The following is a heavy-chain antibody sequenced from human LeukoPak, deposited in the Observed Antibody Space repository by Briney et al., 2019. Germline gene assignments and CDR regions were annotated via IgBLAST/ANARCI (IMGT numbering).Heavy chain of an antibody. V-gene: IGHV1-69*05. CDR3: ARVGSLHGSGSYYPYDY. J-gene: IGHJ4*02. CDR1: GGTFSSYA. D-gene: IGHD3-10*01. CDR2: IIPIFGTA. Sequence: ASVKVSCKASGGTFSSYAISWVRQAPGQGLEWMGGIIPIFGTANYAQKFQGRVTMTRDTSTSTVYMELSSLRSEDTAVYYCARVGSLHGSGSYYPYDYWGQGTLVTVSS.